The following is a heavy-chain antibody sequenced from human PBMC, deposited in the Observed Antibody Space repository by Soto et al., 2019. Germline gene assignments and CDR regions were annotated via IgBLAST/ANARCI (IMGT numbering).Heavy chain of an antibody. CDR3: ARDVNSGTFDY. D-gene: IGHD3-10*01. V-gene: IGHV1-18*01. CDR1: GYTFTSYA. J-gene: IGHJ4*02. CDR2: ISAHNGNT. Sequence: QVQLVQSGAEVKKPGDSVKVACKASGYTFTSYAISWVRQAPGQGLEWMGWISAHNGNTKYAQKLQGRVTMTTDTSTSTAYMDLRSLRSDDTAVYSCARDVNSGTFDYWGQGTLVTVSS.